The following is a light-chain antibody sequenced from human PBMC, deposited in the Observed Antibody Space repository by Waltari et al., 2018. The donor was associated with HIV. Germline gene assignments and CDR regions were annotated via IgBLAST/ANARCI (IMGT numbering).Light chain of an antibody. J-gene: IGLJ2*01. Sequence: QSALTQPASVSGSPGQSITISCTGTSSDVVSYNLVSWYQQHPGKAPKPMIYEGSKRPSGVSNRFYGSKAGNTASLTSSGLQAEDEADYYCCSYAGSSTLEVFGGGTKLTV. CDR2: EGS. CDR3: CSYAGSSTLEV. V-gene: IGLV2-23*01. CDR1: SSDVVSYNL.